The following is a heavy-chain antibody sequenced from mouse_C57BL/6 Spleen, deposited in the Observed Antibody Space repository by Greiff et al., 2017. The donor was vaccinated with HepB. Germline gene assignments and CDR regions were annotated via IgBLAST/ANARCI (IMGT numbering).Heavy chain of an antibody. CDR1: GFNIKDDY. V-gene: IGHV14-4*01. Sequence: VQLQQSGAELVRPGASVKLSCTASGFNIKDDYMHWVKQRPEQGLEWIGWIDPENGDTEYASKFQGKATITADTSSNTAYLQLRSLTSEDTAVYYCTRPPRGTAWFAYWGQGTLVTVSA. CDR2: IDPENGDT. D-gene: IGHD4-1*01. J-gene: IGHJ3*01. CDR3: TRPPRGTAWFAY.